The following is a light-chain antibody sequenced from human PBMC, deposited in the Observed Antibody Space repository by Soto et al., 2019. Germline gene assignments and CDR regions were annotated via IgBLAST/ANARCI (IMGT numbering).Light chain of an antibody. V-gene: IGKV1-5*01. Sequence: DIQMTQSPSTLSGTVGDRGRLTCRASQNIERWQAWYQQKPGKAPKLLLYDVATWERGVPSRFSGSGSGTEFTLTISSLQPDDSATYYCHKYMWTFGGGTKVDIK. CDR3: HKYMWT. CDR1: QNIERW. J-gene: IGKJ4*02. CDR2: DVA.